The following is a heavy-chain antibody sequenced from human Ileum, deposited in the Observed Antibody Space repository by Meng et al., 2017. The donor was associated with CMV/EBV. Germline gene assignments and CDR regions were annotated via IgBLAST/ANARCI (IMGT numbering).Heavy chain of an antibody. Sequence: QVQLVQSGAEVKKPGASVKVSCKASGYTFTSSDVNWVRQATGQGLEWRGWMSPNTGNTGYAHKFKGRVTMTRNTSISTAYMELSSLRSEDTAVYYCARGWVLETWGQGTLVTVSS. J-gene: IGHJ5*02. CDR3: ARGWVLET. D-gene: IGHD1-26*01. CDR1: GYTFTSSD. V-gene: IGHV1-8*01. CDR2: MSPNTGNT.